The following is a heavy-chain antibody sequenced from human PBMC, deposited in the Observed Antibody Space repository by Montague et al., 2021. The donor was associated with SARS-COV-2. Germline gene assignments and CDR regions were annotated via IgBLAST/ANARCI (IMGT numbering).Heavy chain of an antibody. D-gene: IGHD1-1*01. V-gene: IGHV4-39*01. Sequence: SETLSLTCIVSGXSINSSTYYWAWIRQPPGKGLKWIATIYYSGASWSDPSLRSRVTISADTSRNQFSLKLTSVTAADMGLYYCARRVTRGAFDVWGQGTMVTVSS. CDR2: IYYSGAS. J-gene: IGHJ3*01. CDR1: GXSINSSTYY. CDR3: ARRVTRGAFDV.